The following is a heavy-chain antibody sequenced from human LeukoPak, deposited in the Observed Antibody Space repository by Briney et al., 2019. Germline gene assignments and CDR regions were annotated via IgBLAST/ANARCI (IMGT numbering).Heavy chain of an antibody. Sequence: GASVKVSCKASGYTFTSYYMHWVRQATGQGLEWMGWINPNSGGTNYAQKFQGRVTMTRDASISTAYMELSRLRSDDTAVYYCARSGHSGYEAPYSYCYMDVWGKGTTVTVSS. J-gene: IGHJ6*03. CDR2: INPNSGGT. V-gene: IGHV1-2*02. CDR1: GYTFTSYY. CDR3: ARSGHSGYEAPYSYCYMDV. D-gene: IGHD5-12*01.